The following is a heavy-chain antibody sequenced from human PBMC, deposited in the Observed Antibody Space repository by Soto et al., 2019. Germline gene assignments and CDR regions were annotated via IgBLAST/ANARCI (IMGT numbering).Heavy chain of an antibody. CDR1: GFTFSSYS. V-gene: IGHV3-23*01. CDR2: ISGSGGST. J-gene: IGHJ6*02. Sequence: GGSLRLSCAASGFTFSSYSISWVRQAPWKGLEWVSAISGSGGSTYYADSVKGRFTISRDNSKNTLYLQMNSLRAEDTAVYYCAKAKQLATSPRYGMDVWGQRTTVTVSS. D-gene: IGHD6-6*01. CDR3: AKAKQLATSPRYGMDV.